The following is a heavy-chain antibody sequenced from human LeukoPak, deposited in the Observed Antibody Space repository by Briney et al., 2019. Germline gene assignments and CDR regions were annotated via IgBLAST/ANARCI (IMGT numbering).Heavy chain of an antibody. J-gene: IGHJ4*02. D-gene: IGHD4-17*01. CDR2: VYYSGST. Sequence: SETLSLTCTVSGGSISNYYWSWIRQPPGKGLEWIGYVYYSGSTNYNPSLKSRVTISVDTSKNQFSLKLSSVTAADTAVYYCARADYGDFHFDYWGQGTLVTVSS. CDR3: ARADYGDFHFDY. V-gene: IGHV4-59*01. CDR1: GGSISNYY.